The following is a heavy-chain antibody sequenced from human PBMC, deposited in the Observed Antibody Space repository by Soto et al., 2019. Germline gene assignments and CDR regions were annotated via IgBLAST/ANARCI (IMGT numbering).Heavy chain of an antibody. CDR2: IWYDGRNE. V-gene: IGHV3-33*01. CDR3: ARWGIAAGDY. Sequence: QVQLVESGGGVVQPGRSLRLSCAASGFTFGSYGMHWVRQAPGKGLEWVAVIWYDGRNEYYADSVKGRFTISRDNSKNTLYLQMNSLRAEDTAVYYCARWGIAAGDYWGQGTLVTVSS. J-gene: IGHJ4*02. D-gene: IGHD6-13*01. CDR1: GFTFGSYG.